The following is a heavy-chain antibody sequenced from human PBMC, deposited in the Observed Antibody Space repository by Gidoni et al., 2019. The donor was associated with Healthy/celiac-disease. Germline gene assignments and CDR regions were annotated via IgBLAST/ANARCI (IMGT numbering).Heavy chain of an antibody. D-gene: IGHD2-21*01. J-gene: IGHJ4*02. Sequence: EVQLVESGGGLVQPGGSLRLSCAASGFTFSSYWMSWVRQAPGKGLEWVANIKQDGSEKYYVDSVKGRFTISRDNAKNSLYLQMNSLRAEDTAVYYCARGGIVVVIAHDYWGQGTLVTVSS. CDR2: IKQDGSEK. V-gene: IGHV3-7*01. CDR3: ARGGIVVVIAHDY. CDR1: GFTFSSYW.